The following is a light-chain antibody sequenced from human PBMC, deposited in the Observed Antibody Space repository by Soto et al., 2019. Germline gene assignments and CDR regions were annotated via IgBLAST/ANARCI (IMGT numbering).Light chain of an antibody. Sequence: QSVLTQPASVSGSPGQSITISCTGTSSDVGGYNYVSWYQQHSGKAPKLMIYDVSNRPSGVSNRFSGSKSGNTASLTISGLQGEDEADYYCASYTSSYTRVFGGVTQLTVL. CDR3: ASYTSSYTRV. CDR2: DVS. J-gene: IGLJ2*01. V-gene: IGLV2-14*01. CDR1: SSDVGGYNY.